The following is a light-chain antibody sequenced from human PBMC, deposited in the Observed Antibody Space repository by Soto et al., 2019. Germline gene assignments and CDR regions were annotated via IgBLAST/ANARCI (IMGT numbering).Light chain of an antibody. CDR1: QGVGSRW. V-gene: IGKV3-20*01. J-gene: IGKJ1*01. Sequence: EIVLTQSPGTVSLSPGERATLSCRASQGVGSRWLAWYQQKPGQAPRVLIYGGSNRATGIPDRFSGSGSGTDFTLTISRLEPEDFAVYYCQQYYSSRTFGQGTKVEMK. CDR3: QQYYSSRT. CDR2: GGS.